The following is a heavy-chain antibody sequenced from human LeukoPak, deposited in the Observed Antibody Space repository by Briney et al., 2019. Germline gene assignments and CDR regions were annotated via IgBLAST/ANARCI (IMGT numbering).Heavy chain of an antibody. D-gene: IGHD6-6*01. V-gene: IGHV3-48*03. CDR2: ISCSGSTI. Sequence: GGSLRLSCAASGFTFSSYEMNWVRQAPGKGLEWVSYISCSGSTIYYADSVKGRFTISRDNAKNSLYLQMNSLRAEDTAVYYCAREVAARPFDYWGQGTLVTVSS. CDR3: AREVAARPFDY. CDR1: GFTFSSYE. J-gene: IGHJ4*02.